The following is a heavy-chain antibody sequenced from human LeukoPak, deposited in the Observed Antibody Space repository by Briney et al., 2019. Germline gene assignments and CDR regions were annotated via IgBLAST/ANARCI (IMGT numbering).Heavy chain of an antibody. V-gene: IGHV4-39*07. CDR3: AGDRRTTVTTITSDYYYYYMDV. CDR2: IYYSGST. J-gene: IGHJ6*03. Sequence: PSETLSLTCTVSGGSISSSSYYWGWIRQPPGKGLEWIGSIYYSGSTYYNPSLKSRVTISVDTSKNQFSLKLSSETAADTAVYYCAGDRRTTVTTITSDYYYYYMDVWGKGTTVTVSS. D-gene: IGHD4-17*01. CDR1: GGSISSSSYY.